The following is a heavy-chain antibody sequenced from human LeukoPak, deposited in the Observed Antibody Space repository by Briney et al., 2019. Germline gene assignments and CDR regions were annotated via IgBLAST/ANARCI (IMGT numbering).Heavy chain of an antibody. Sequence: LSLTCTVSGGSISSYYWSWIRQPPGKGLQWLAYSSTSGSITYYADSVKGRFTISRDNAKNSVYLQMNSLRAEDTAVYYCARDFSDVRGNIFDSWGQGTLVTVAS. V-gene: IGHV3-11*04. CDR2: SSTSGSIT. CDR1: GGSISSYY. CDR3: ARDFSDVRGNIFDS. J-gene: IGHJ4*02. D-gene: IGHD3-10*02.